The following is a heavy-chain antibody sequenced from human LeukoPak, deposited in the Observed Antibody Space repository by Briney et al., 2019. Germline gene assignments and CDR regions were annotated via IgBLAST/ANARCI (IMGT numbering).Heavy chain of an antibody. CDR2: ISYDGSNK. J-gene: IGHJ4*02. V-gene: IGHV3-30-3*01. Sequence: GGSLRLSCAASGFTFSSYAMHWVRQAPGKGLEWVAVISYDGSNKYYADSVKGRFTISRDNSKNTLYLQMNSLRAEDTAVYYCARGNHAMVLVFDYWGQGTLVTVSS. CDR3: ARGNHAMVLVFDY. D-gene: IGHD5-18*01. CDR1: GFTFSSYA.